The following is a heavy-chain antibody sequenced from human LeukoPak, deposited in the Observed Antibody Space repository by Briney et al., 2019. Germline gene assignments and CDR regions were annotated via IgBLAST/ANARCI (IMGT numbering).Heavy chain of an antibody. CDR3: AKDLSDFWSGSHY. J-gene: IGHJ4*02. V-gene: IGHV3-23*01. D-gene: IGHD3-3*01. CDR2: ISGSGGST. Sequence: GGSLRLSCAASGFTFSSHAMSWVRQAPGKGLEWVSSISGSGGSTYYAGSVKGRFTISRDNSKNTVYLQMNSLRAEDTAVYYCAKDLSDFWSGSHYWGQGTLVTVSS. CDR1: GFTFSSHA.